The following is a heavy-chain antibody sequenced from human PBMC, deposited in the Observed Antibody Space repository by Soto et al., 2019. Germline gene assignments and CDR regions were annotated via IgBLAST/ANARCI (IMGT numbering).Heavy chain of an antibody. CDR2: ILVGSGNT. V-gene: IGHV1-58*01. D-gene: IGHD3-22*01. CDR1: GFTFTNSA. J-gene: IGHJ4*02. CDR3: AAAGGYYYDSSGLDY. Sequence: QMQLVQSGPEVKKPGTSVKVSCKASGFTFTNSAVQWVRQARGQRLEWVGWILVGSGNTNYAQKFQERVTITRDMSTSTAYMELTSLRSEDTAVYYCAAAGGYYYDSSGLDYWGQGTLVTVSS.